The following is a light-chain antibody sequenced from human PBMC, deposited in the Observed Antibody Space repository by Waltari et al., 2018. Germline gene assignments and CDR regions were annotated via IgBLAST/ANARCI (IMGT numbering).Light chain of an antibody. CDR2: GAS. Sequence: VMTQSPATLSVSTGERATLSCRASQNVNSNLAWYQQKPGQAPRLLIYGASSTAPGIPARFSGSGSGTDFTLTISSLQSEDFAVYYCQQYDYSALFTFGPGTKVDIK. J-gene: IGKJ3*01. CDR1: QNVNSN. V-gene: IGKV3-15*01. CDR3: QQYDYSALFT.